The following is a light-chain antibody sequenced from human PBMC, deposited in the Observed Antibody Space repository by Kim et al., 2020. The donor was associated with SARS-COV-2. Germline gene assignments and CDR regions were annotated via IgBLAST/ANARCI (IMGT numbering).Light chain of an antibody. J-gene: IGLJ3*02. CDR2: DYN. Sequence: RVPTSCYGSNSKLGNHYVSWYQQIPGTAPKLRIYDYNERPAGIPDRFSGSKSGTSASLGITVLETGDEGDYYCGTWDSSLSVVVFGGGTKVTVL. CDR1: NSKLGNHY. V-gene: IGLV1-51*01. CDR3: GTWDSSLSVVV.